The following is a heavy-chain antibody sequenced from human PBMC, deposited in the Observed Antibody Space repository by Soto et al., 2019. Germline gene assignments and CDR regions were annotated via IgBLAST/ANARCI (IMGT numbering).Heavy chain of an antibody. CDR1: GFTFGRYW. V-gene: IGHV3-7*01. CDR3: ARASYYGSGSYYICQYYYYMEV. J-gene: IGHJ6*03. Sequence: QAGVSLRLSCAAAGFTFGRYWMSWVLQAPVKGLEWVANIKQEGSEKYYVDSVKGRFTISRDNAKNSLYLQMNSLRAEDTAVYYCARASYYGSGSYYICQYYYYMEVWGKGTTVTVS. D-gene: IGHD3-10*01. CDR2: IKQEGSEK.